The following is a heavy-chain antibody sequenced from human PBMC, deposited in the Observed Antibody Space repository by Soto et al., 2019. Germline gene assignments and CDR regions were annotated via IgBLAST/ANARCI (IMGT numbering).Heavy chain of an antibody. Sequence: SETLSLTCTVSGGSISSGGYYWSWIRQHPGKGLEWIGYIYYSGSTYYTPSLKSRVTISVDTSKNQFSLKLSSVTAADTAVYYCARTVSYFGYYYYGMDVWGQGTTVTVSS. V-gene: IGHV4-31*03. J-gene: IGHJ6*02. CDR3: ARTVSYFGYYYYGMDV. D-gene: IGHD3-10*01. CDR2: IYYSGST. CDR1: GGSISSGGYY.